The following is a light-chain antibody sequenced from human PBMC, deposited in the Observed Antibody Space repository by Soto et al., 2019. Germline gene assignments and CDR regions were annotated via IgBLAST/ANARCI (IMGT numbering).Light chain of an antibody. Sequence: QSVLTQPPSVSAAPGQKVTISCSGSSSTIGNNHVSWYQQLPGTAPKLLIYENNMRPPEIPDRFSGSKSGTSATLAITGLQTGDEADYYCETWDDSLSVLLFGGGTKVTVL. J-gene: IGLJ2*01. CDR1: SSTIGNNH. CDR2: ENN. V-gene: IGLV1-51*02. CDR3: ETWDDSLSVLL.